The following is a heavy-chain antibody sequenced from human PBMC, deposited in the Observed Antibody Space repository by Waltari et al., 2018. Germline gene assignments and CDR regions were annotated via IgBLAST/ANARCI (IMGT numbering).Heavy chain of an antibody. CDR2: ISHTGSS. D-gene: IGHD6-25*01. J-gene: IGHJ4*02. V-gene: IGHV4-38-2*02. CDR3: AEEGNTTAGLFDS. Sequence: QVQLRESGPGLVRSSETLSLTCTVSGHSVNNDFYWAWIRQSPGGGLEWIASISHTGSSHYTSSLKRRVSTSTDMSTKQFFLTLTNLTAADAAVYYCAEEGNTTAGLFDSWGQGTLVTVSS. CDR1: GHSVNNDFY.